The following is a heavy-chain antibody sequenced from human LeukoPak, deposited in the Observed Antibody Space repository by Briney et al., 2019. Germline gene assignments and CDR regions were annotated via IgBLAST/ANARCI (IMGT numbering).Heavy chain of an antibody. V-gene: IGHV4-34*01. D-gene: IGHD3-16*01. CDR1: GGSFSGYY. J-gene: IGHJ4*02. CDR2: INHSGST. Sequence: SETLSLTCAVYGGSFSGYYWSWIRQPPGKGLEWIGEINHSGSTNYNPSLKSRVTISVDTSKNQFSLKLSSVTAADTAVYYCARDDGGVHDYWGQGTLVTVSS. CDR3: ARDDGGVHDY.